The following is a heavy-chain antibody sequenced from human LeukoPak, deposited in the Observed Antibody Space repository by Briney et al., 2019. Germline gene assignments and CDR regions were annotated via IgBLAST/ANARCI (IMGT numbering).Heavy chain of an antibody. J-gene: IGHJ4*02. CDR1: GGSFSGYH. Sequence: PSETLSLTCAVSGGSFSGYHWSWIRQPPGKGLEWIGEINHSGSTNYNPSLKSRVTISVDTSKNQFSLKLSSVTAADTAVYYCARXKLXLRFFLTGDFDYWGQGTLVTVSS. CDR2: INHSGST. V-gene: IGHV4-34*01. CDR3: ARXKLXLRFFLTGDFDY. D-gene: IGHD3-3*01.